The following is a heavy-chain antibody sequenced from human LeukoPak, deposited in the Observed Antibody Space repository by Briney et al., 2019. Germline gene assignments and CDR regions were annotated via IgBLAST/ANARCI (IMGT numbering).Heavy chain of an antibody. CDR1: GFTFSSYG. D-gene: IGHD4-17*01. V-gene: IGHV3-33*01. J-gene: IGHJ4*02. CDR3: AGEAYGDYSYFDY. CDR2: IWYDGSNK. Sequence: GGSLRLSCAASGFTFSSYGMHWVRQAPGKGLEWVAVIWYDGSNKYYADSVKGRFTISRDNSKNTLYLQMNSLRAEDTAVYYCAGEAYGDYSYFDYWGQGTLVTVSS.